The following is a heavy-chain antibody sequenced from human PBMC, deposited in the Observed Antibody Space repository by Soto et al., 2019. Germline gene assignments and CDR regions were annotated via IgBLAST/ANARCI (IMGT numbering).Heavy chain of an antibody. D-gene: IGHD6-19*01. CDR2: IIPIFGTA. J-gene: IGHJ4*02. CDR1: GGTFSSYA. Sequence: SVKVSCKASGGTFSSYAISWVRQAPGQGLEWMGGIIPIFGTANYAQKFQGRVTITADESTSTAYMELSSLRSEDTAVYYCARDPGYSGYGPGYSSGWYHPIFDYWGQGTLVTVSS. CDR3: ARDPGYSGYGPGYSSGWYHPIFDY. V-gene: IGHV1-69*13.